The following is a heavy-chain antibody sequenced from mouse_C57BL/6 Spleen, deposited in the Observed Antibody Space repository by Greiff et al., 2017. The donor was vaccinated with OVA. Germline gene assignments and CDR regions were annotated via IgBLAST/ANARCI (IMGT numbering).Heavy chain of an antibody. V-gene: IGHV5-16*01. D-gene: IGHD1-1*02. Sequence: EVQRVESEGGLVQPGSSMKLSCTASGFTFSDYYMAWVRQVPEKGLEWVANINYDGSSTYYLDSLKSRFIISRDNAKNILYLQMSSLKSEDTATYYCAREGGYYGYFDVWGTGTTVTVSS. J-gene: IGHJ1*03. CDR2: INYDGSST. CDR1: GFTFSDYY. CDR3: AREGGYYGYFDV.